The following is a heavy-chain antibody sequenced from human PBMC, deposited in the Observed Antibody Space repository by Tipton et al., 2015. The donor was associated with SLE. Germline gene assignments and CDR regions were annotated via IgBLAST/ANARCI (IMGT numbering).Heavy chain of an antibody. J-gene: IGHJ4*02. Sequence: LRLSCAVSGYSISSGYYWGWIRQPPGKGLEWIGSFYHSGSTYYNPSLKSRVTISVDTSKNQFSLKLSSVTAADTAVYYCARNLAAAASDYWGQGTLVTVSS. D-gene: IGHD6-13*01. CDR3: ARNLAAAASDY. CDR2: FYHSGST. V-gene: IGHV4-38-2*01. CDR1: GYSISSGYY.